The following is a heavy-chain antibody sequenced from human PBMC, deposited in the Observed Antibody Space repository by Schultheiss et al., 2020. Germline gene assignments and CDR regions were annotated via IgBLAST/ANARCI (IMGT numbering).Heavy chain of an antibody. D-gene: IGHD3-9*01. CDR1: GGSISSYY. J-gene: IGHJ5*02. Sequence: SETLSLTCTVSGGSISSYYWSWIRQPPGKGLEWIGYIYYSGSTYYNPSLKSRVTISVDTSKNQFSLKLSSVTAADTAVYYCARGGLGYDILTGYHSNWFDPWGQGTLVTVSS. CDR2: IYYSGST. CDR3: ARGGLGYDILTGYHSNWFDP. V-gene: IGHV4-59*08.